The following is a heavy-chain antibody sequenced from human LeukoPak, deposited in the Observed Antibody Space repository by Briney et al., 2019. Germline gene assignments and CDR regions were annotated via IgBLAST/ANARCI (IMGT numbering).Heavy chain of an antibody. Sequence: GGSLRLSCAASGFTFSRHAMSWVRQAPGKGLEWVSGISDSGDGTYYAESVKGRFTISRDNSKNTVFLQMNSLRADDTAKYYCAKDKAPGSWHTPSVFWGQGTLVTVSS. CDR1: GFTFSRHA. D-gene: IGHD6-13*01. CDR3: AKDKAPGSWHTPSVF. J-gene: IGHJ4*02. V-gene: IGHV3-23*01. CDR2: ISDSGDGT.